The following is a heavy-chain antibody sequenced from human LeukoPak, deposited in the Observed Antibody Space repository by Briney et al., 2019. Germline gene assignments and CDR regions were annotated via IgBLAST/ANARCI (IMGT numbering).Heavy chain of an antibody. Sequence: ESLKXXCXGSGYSFTSYWIGWVRQMPGKGLEWMGIIYPGDSDTRYSPSFQGQVTISADKSISTAYLQWSSLEAADTAMYYCXADXYGSGSYAYWGQGTLVTVSS. J-gene: IGHJ4*02. V-gene: IGHV5-51*01. D-gene: IGHD3-10*01. CDR3: XADXYGSGSYAY. CDR1: GYSFTSYW. CDR2: IYPGDSDT.